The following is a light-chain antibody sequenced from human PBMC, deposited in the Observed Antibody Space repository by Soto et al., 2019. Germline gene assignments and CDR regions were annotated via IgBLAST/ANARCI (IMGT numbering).Light chain of an antibody. V-gene: IGKV3-20*01. CDR2: GAS. Sequence: EIVLTQSPGTLSLSPGERATLSCRASQSVSSSYLAWYQQKTGQAPRLLISGASNRATGIPDRFSGGGSGTDFTLTISRLEAEDFAVYYCQQYGSSPPWTFGQGTKVEI. J-gene: IGKJ1*01. CDR3: QQYGSSPPWT. CDR1: QSVSSSY.